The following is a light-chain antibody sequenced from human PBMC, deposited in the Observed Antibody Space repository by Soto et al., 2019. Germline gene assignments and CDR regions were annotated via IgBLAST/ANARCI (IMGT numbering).Light chain of an antibody. J-gene: IGKJ1*01. Sequence: DLQVTPFPPTLSASVGDRVNITCRASQTISTWMAWYQQKPGKAPKLLVYDASTLQSGVASRFSGSGSGTEFTLIISGLQPDDSATYYCQQYTNTNNPWMFGQGTKVDIK. CDR3: QQYTNTNNPWM. CDR2: DAS. CDR1: QTISTW. V-gene: IGKV1-5*01.